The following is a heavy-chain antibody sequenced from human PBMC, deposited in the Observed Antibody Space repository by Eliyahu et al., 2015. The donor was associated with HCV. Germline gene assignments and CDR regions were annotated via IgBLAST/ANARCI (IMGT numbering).Heavy chain of an antibody. CDR2: ISWNSGSI. V-gene: IGHV3-9*01. D-gene: IGHD6-19*01. Sequence: EVQLVESGGGLVQPGRSLRLSCAASGFTFDDYAMHWVRQAPGKGLEWVSGISWNSGSIGYADSGKGPFTISRDNAKNSLYLQMNSLRAEDTALYYCAKDMGEWLEDGGGAFDIWGQGTMVTVSS. CDR1: GFTFDDYA. CDR3: AKDMGEWLEDGGGAFDI. J-gene: IGHJ3*02.